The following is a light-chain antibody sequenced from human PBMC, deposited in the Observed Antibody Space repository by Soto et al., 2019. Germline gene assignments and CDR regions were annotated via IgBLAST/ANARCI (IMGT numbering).Light chain of an antibody. J-gene: IGKJ5*01. V-gene: IGKV3-15*01. CDR1: QSVSIR. Sequence: EVVLPQSASQLSWSTGERATLSCGASQSVSIRLAWYQQNHGQAPRLLIYGASTRATGVPARFSGSGYGTEFNLSINSLQSEDFALYYCQQYSDWPLTFGQGTRLEIK. CDR2: GAS. CDR3: QQYSDWPLT.